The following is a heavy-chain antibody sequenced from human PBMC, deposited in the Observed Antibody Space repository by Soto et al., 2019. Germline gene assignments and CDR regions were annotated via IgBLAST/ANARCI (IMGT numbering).Heavy chain of an antibody. V-gene: IGHV3-30-3*01. CDR2: ISYDGSNK. J-gene: IGHJ4*02. D-gene: IGHD5-18*01. CDR1: GFTFSSYA. Sequence: QVQLVESGGGVVQPGRSLRLSCAASGFTFSSYAMHWVRQAPGKGLEWGAGISYDGSNKYYADSVKGRFTISRDNSKNTLYLQMNSLRAEDTAVYYCAREIAAKHDYWGQGTLVTVSS. CDR3: AREIAAKHDY.